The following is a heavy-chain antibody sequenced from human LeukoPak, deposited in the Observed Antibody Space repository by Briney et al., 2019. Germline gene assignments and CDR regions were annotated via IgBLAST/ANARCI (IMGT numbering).Heavy chain of an antibody. Sequence: ASVKVSCKASGYTFTGYYMHWVRQAPGQGLEWMGGIIPIFGTANYAQKFQGRVTITADESTSTAYMELSSLRSEDTAVYYCARDSRPARKDYYYYYSMDVWGQGTTVTVSS. J-gene: IGHJ6*02. CDR1: GYTFTGYY. V-gene: IGHV1-69*13. D-gene: IGHD1-14*01. CDR3: ARDSRPARKDYYYYYSMDV. CDR2: IIPIFGTA.